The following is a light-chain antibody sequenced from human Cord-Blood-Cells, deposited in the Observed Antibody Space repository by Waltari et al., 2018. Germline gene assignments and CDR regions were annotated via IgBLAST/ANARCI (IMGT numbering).Light chain of an antibody. V-gene: IGKV4-1*01. CDR2: WAA. J-gene: IGKJ2*03. CDR3: QQYYSTPDS. Sequence: DIVMTQSPDSLAVSLGERATINCKSSQSVLYSSNNKNYLAWYQQKPGQPPKLLIDWAATQESGVPDRFGGSGSGTDFTLTISSLQAEDVAVYYCQQYYSTPDSFGQGTKLEIK. CDR1: QSVLYSSNNKNY.